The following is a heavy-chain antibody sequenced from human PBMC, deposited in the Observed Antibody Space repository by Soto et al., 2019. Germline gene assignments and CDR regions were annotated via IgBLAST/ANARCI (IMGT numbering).Heavy chain of an antibody. Sequence: QVQLVQSGAEEKKPGASVKVSCKASGYTFTGYAMHWVRQAPGQRLGGMGWIKAGNGNKKYSKKFQGRVTITRDTSASTAYMELSSLRSEDTAVYYCARAVAVAADFDYWGQGTLVTVSS. CDR3: ARAVAVAADFDY. CDR2: IKAGNGNK. V-gene: IGHV1-3*05. J-gene: IGHJ4*02. D-gene: IGHD6-19*01. CDR1: GYTFTGYA.